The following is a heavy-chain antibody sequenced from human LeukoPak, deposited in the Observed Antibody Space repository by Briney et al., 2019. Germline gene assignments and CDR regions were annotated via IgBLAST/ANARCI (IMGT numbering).Heavy chain of an antibody. CDR3: ARTIAVGGSGFDY. Sequence: SETLSLTCAVYGGSFSGYYWSWIRQPPGKGLEWIGEINHSGSTSYNPSLESRVTISIDTSKNQFSLRLTSVTAADTAMYYCARTIAVGGSGFDYWGQGTLVTVSS. V-gene: IGHV4-34*01. D-gene: IGHD6-19*01. CDR2: INHSGST. J-gene: IGHJ4*02. CDR1: GGSFSGYY.